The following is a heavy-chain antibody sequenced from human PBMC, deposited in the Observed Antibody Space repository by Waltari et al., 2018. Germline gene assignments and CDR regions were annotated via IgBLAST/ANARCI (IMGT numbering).Heavy chain of an antibody. D-gene: IGHD3-3*01. CDR1: GGSISSYY. CDR2: IYYSGST. J-gene: IGHJ4*02. Sequence: QVQLQESGPGLVKPSETLSLTCTVSGGSISSYYWSWIRQPPGKGLEWIGYIYYSGSTNYNPSRKSRVTISVDTSKIQFSLKLSSVTAADTAVYYWARGDYDFWSGLKPTYYFDYWGQGTLVTVSS. V-gene: IGHV4-59*01. CDR3: ARGDYDFWSGLKPTYYFDY.